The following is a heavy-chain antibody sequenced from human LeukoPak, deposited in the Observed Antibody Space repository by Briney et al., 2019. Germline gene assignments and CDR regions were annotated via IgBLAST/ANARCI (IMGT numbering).Heavy chain of an antibody. CDR1: GYTFTSYG. CDR2: INPSDGST. CDR3: ARVASSYYYGMDV. Sequence: GASVKVSCKASGYTFTSYGISWVRQAPGQGLEWMGIINPSDGSTTYAQKFQDRVTMTRDTSTSTVYMELRSLRAEDTAVYLCARVASSYYYGMDVWGQGTTVTVSS. V-gene: IGHV1-46*01. J-gene: IGHJ6*02. D-gene: IGHD2-2*01.